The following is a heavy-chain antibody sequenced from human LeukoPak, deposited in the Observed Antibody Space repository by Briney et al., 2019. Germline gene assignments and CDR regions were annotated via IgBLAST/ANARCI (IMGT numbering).Heavy chain of an antibody. CDR1: GGSISSYY. Sequence: SETLSLTCTVSGGSISSYYWSWIRQPPGKGLEWIGYIYYSGSTNYNPPLKSRVTISVDTSKNQFSLKLSSVTAADTAVYYCARHGLYYDILTGYYPKYYFDYWGQGTLVTVSS. D-gene: IGHD3-9*01. J-gene: IGHJ4*02. CDR2: IYYSGST. V-gene: IGHV4-59*08. CDR3: ARHGLYYDILTGYYPKYYFDY.